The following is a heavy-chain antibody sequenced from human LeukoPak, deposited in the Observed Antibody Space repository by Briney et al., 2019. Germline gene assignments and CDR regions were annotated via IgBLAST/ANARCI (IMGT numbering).Heavy chain of an antibody. CDR3: ARVTV. Sequence: PGGSLILSCAASGFTFSNYEMNWVRQAPGKGLEWVSYISSGGSTIYHADAVKGRFTISRDNAKNSLYLQMNSLRAEDTAIYYCARVTVWGQGTLVTVSS. J-gene: IGHJ4*02. CDR1: GFTFSNYE. V-gene: IGHV3-48*03. D-gene: IGHD4-17*01. CDR2: ISSGGSTI.